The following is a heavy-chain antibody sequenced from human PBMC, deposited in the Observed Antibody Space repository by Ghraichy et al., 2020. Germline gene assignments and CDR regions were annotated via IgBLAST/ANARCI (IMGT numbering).Heavy chain of an antibody. CDR3: ARSQLSVVGGVITYGMDV. CDR2: IYSSGST. D-gene: IGHD3-16*02. J-gene: IGHJ6*02. V-gene: IGHV4-4*07. CDR1: GGSITIYH. Sequence: SETLSLTCTVSGGSITIYHRSWIRQPAGKGLEWIGRIYSSGSTNYNPSLTSRVTMSVDTYRNQFSLKLRSMTAADKAVYYYARSQLSVVGGVITYGMDVWGQGATVAVSS.